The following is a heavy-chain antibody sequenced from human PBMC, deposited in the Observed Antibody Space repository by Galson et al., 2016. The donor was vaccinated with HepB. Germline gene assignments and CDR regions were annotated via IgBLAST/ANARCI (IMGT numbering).Heavy chain of an antibody. CDR3: ATDAYFDWVNEDGAFDL. V-gene: IGHV1-24*01. Sequence: SVKVSCKVSGYTLTELSMHWVRQIPGQGLEWMGGFDPEVGEIIFAQKFQGRVTMTEDTSTDTAYMELTSLRSDDTAVYYCATDAYFDWVNEDGAFDLWGQGTMVTVSS. D-gene: IGHD3-9*01. J-gene: IGHJ3*01. CDR1: GYTLTELS. CDR2: FDPEVGEI.